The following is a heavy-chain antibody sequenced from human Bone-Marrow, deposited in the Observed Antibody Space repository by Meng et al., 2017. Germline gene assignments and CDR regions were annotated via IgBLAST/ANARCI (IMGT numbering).Heavy chain of an antibody. V-gene: IGHV1-69*06. Sequence: SVKVSCKASGGTFSSYAISWVRQAPGQGLEWMGGIIPIFGTANYAQKFQGRVTITADKSTSTAYMELSSLRSEDTAVYYCARVRGPDYCGSGSYSLGWFDPWGQGTLVTVSS. CDR2: IIPIFGTA. CDR1: GGTFSSYA. CDR3: ARVRGPDYCGSGSYSLGWFDP. J-gene: IGHJ5*02. D-gene: IGHD3-10*01.